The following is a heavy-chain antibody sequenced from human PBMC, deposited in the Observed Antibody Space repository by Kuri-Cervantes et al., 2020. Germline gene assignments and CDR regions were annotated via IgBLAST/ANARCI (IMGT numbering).Heavy chain of an antibody. Sequence: GESLKISCAASGFTFSSYGMHWVRQAPGKGLEWVSVIYSDGRTYYADSVKGRFTISRDNSKNTLYLQMNSLRAEDTSVYYCARESHYYYGMDVWGQGTTVTVSS. CDR3: ARESHYYYGMDV. CDR2: IYSDGRT. CDR1: GFTFSSYG. J-gene: IGHJ6*02. V-gene: IGHV3-NL1*01.